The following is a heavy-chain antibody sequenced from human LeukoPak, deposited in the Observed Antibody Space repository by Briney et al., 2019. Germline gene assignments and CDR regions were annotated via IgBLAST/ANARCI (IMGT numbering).Heavy chain of an antibody. V-gene: IGHV1-18*01. CDR2: ISAHNGNT. CDR1: GYTFSSYS. Sequence: ASVKVSCKASGYTFSSYSINWVRQAPGQGLEWMGWISAHNGNTNYAQKLQGRVTMTTDTSTSTAYMELSRLRSDDTAVYYCWGVRGVINRIDYWGQGTLVTVSS. J-gene: IGHJ4*02. CDR3: WGVRGVINRIDY. D-gene: IGHD3-10*01.